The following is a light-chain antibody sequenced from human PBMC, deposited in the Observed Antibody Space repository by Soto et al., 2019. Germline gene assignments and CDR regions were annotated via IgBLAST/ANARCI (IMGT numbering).Light chain of an antibody. J-gene: IGLJ3*02. V-gene: IGLV2-14*01. CDR3: CSYTASTTWV. Sequence: QSALTQPASVSGSPGQSITISCTGTNSDIGSHNFVSWYQHHPGKAPKLLIYELTNRPSGVSTRFSGSKSGNTASLTISGLQADDEGHYYCCSYTASTTWVFGGGTKVTVL. CDR1: NSDIGSHNF. CDR2: ELT.